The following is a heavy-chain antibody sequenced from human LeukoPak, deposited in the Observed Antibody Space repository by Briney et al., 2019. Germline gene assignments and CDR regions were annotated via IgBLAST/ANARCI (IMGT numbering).Heavy chain of an antibody. CDR2: ISSSGSTI. J-gene: IGHJ6*02. D-gene: IGHD3-9*01. CDR1: GFTFSSYE. V-gene: IGHV3-48*03. Sequence: GGSLRLSCAASGFTFSSYEMNWVRQAPGKGLEWVSYISSSGSTIYYADSVKGRFTISRDNAKNSLYLQMNSLRAEDTAVYYCARAPDSHDILTGYRGYGMDVWGQGTTVTVSS. CDR3: ARAPDSHDILTGYRGYGMDV.